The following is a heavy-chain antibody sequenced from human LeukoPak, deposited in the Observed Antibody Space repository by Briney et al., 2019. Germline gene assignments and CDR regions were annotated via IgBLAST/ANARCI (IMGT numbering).Heavy chain of an antibody. D-gene: IGHD6-19*01. CDR2: ISSSSSYI. J-gene: IGHJ5*02. CDR3: ARDFHPHSSGWYLPSPWFDP. CDR1: GFTFSSYS. V-gene: IGHV3-21*01. Sequence: SGGPLRLSCAASGFTFSSYSMNWVRQAPGKGLEWVSSISSSSSYIYYADSVKGRFTISRDNAKNSLYLQMNSLRAEDTAVYYCARDFHPHSSGWYLPSPWFDPWGQGTLVTVSS.